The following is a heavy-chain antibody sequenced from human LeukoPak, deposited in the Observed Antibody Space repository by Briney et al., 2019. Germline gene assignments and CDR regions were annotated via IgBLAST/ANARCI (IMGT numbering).Heavy chain of an antibody. D-gene: IGHD3-9*01. Sequence: SETLSLTCSVSGGSISGYYWSWIRQPAGKGLEWIGRIYSSGSINYNPSLKSRVTMSVNTSKNQFSLKLSSVTAADTAVYYCARESLVASNYYMDVWGRGATVIVSS. CDR1: GGSISGYY. CDR3: ARESLVASNYYMDV. V-gene: IGHV4-4*07. J-gene: IGHJ6*03. CDR2: IYSSGSI.